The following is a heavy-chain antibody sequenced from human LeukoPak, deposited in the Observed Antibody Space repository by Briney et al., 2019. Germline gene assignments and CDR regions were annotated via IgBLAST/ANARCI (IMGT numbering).Heavy chain of an antibody. CDR3: ARPKDSSSANAFDI. V-gene: IGHV4-34*01. D-gene: IGHD6-6*01. J-gene: IGHJ3*02. Sequence: SETLSLTCGVYGGSFSGYYWSWIRQPPGKGLEWIGEINHSGSTNYNPSLKSRVTISVDTSKNQFSLKLSSVTAADTAVYYCARPKDSSSANAFDICGQGTMVTVSS. CDR2: INHSGST. CDR1: GGSFSGYY.